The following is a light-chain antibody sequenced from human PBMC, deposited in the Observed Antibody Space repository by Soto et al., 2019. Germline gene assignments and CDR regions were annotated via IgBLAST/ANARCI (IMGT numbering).Light chain of an antibody. CDR1: QSVGTY. V-gene: IGKV3-11*01. Sequence: DIVLTQFPATLSLSPGERATLSCRASQSVGTYLAWYQHKPGQAPRLLIYDASKRAIGIPARFSGSGSGTAFALTSSSLEPEDFAVDYCQQRSDWPPITFGQGTRLEIK. CDR2: DAS. CDR3: QQRSDWPPIT. J-gene: IGKJ5*01.